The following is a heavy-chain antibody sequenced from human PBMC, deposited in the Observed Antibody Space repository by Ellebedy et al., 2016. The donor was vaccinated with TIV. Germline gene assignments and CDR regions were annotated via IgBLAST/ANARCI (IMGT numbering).Heavy chain of an antibody. Sequence: MPGGSLRLSCAGSGFTFSSYPMNWIRQPPGKGLEWIGSINYSGSTYYNPSLKSRVTISVDTSKNQFSVKLSSVTAADTAVYYCASLSMVRGVPWGQGILVTVSS. J-gene: IGHJ5*02. CDR1: GFTFSSYP. D-gene: IGHD3-10*01. V-gene: IGHV4-39*01. CDR3: ASLSMVRGVP. CDR2: INYSGST.